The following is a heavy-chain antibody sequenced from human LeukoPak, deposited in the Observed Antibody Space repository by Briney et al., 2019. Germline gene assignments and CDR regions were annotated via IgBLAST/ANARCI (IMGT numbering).Heavy chain of an antibody. CDR3: ARGRTGAAALDF. D-gene: IGHD2-2*01. Sequence: SETLSLTCTVSGCSISSGYYWTWIRQPPGKGLEWIGESTHSGSTNYNPSLKSRVTISVDTSKNQFSLKLTSVTAADTAVYHCARGRTGAAALDFWGPGTLVTVSS. CDR1: GCSISSGYY. V-gene: IGHV4-34*01. J-gene: IGHJ4*02. CDR2: STHSGST.